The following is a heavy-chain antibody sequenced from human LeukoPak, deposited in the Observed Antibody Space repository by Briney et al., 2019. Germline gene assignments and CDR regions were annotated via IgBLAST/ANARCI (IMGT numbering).Heavy chain of an antibody. CDR1: GFTFSNYG. V-gene: IGHV3-7*01. CDR3: ARFSHYYDSSGYYYVPWTDLGFGY. D-gene: IGHD3-22*01. Sequence: GGSLRLSCEASGFTFSNYGMTWVRQSPGKGLEWVANIKQDGSEKYYVDSVKGRFTISRDNAKNSLYLQMNSLRAEDTAVYYCARFSHYYDSSGYYYVPWTDLGFGYWGQGTLVTVSS. J-gene: IGHJ4*02. CDR2: IKQDGSEK.